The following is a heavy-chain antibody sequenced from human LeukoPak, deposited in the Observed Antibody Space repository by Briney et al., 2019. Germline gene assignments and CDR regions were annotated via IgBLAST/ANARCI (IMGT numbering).Heavy chain of an antibody. CDR3: AHYPHRNWDCTNGVCRSSFDY. J-gene: IGHJ4*02. V-gene: IGHV2-5*02. CDR1: GFSLSTSGVG. D-gene: IGHD2-8*01. Sequence: SGPTLVKPTQTLTLTCTFSGFSLSTSGVGVGWIRQPPGKALEWLALIYWGDDKRYSPSLKSRLTITKDTSKNQVVLTMTNMDPVDTATYYCAHYPHRNWDCTNGVCRSSFDYWGQGTLVTVSS. CDR2: IYWGDDK.